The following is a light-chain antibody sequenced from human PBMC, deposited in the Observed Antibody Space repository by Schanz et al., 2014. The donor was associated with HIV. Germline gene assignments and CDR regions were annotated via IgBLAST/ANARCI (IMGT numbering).Light chain of an antibody. CDR3: QQYNDGSYT. Sequence: DIQMTQSPSTLSASVGDRVTITCRASQSVSPWLAWYQQKPGKAPKLLIYAASSLQSGVPSRFSGSGSGTEFTLAISSLQPEDFATYYCQQYNDGSYTFGQGTKLEIK. V-gene: IGKV1-5*01. CDR1: QSVSPW. CDR2: AAS. J-gene: IGKJ2*01.